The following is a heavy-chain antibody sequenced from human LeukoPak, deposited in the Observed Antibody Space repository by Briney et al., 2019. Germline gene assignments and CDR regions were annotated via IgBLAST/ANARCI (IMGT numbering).Heavy chain of an antibody. CDR3: ARDVVVVAATMRFDP. CDR2: INPNSGGT. J-gene: IGHJ5*02. CDR1: GYTFTGYY. V-gene: IGHV1-2*02. Sequence: ASVKVSCKASGYTFTGYYMHWVRQAPGQGLEWMGWINPNSGGTNYAQKFQGRVTMTRDTSISTAYMELSRLRSDDTAVYYCARDVVVVAATMRFDPRGQGTLVTVSS. D-gene: IGHD2-15*01.